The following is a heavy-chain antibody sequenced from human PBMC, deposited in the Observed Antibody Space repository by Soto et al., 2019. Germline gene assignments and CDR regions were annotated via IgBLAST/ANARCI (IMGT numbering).Heavy chain of an antibody. CDR1: GGSISSSSYY. Sequence: SETLSLTCTVSGGSISSSSYYWGWIRQPPGKGLEWIGSIYYSGSTYYNPSLKSRVTISVDTSKNQFSLKLSSVTAADTAVYYCARLGYDFWSGYALTVTPLPDYWGQGTLVTVSS. D-gene: IGHD3-3*01. V-gene: IGHV4-39*01. CDR2: IYYSGST. CDR3: ARLGYDFWSGYALTVTPLPDY. J-gene: IGHJ4*02.